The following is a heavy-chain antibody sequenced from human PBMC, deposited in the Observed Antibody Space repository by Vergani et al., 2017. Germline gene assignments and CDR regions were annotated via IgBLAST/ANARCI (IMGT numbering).Heavy chain of an antibody. CDR2: IHAGGTNT. J-gene: IGHJ4*02. Sequence: EVQLLESGGGLVQPGGSLRLSCAASGFTFSNFAMSWVRQAPGKGLEWVSTIHAGGTNTYYVGSVKGRFTISRDNSKNTLYLQMNSLRGDDTAVYYCARETRDTPSSLDYWGQGTLVTVSS. V-gene: IGHV3-23*01. CDR1: GFTFSNFA. CDR3: ARETRDTPSSLDY. D-gene: IGHD5-24*01.